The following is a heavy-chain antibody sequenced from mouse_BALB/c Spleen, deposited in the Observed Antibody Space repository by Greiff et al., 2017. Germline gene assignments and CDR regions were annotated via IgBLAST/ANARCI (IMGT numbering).Heavy chain of an antibody. CDR1: GFSLTSYD. V-gene: IGHV2-9-2*01. Sequence: VQGVESGPGLVAPSQSLSITCTVSGFSLTSYDISWIRQPPGKGLEWLGVIWTGGGTNYNSAFMSRLSISKDNSKSQVFLKMNSLQTDDTAIYYCVRDREYGNYDYWGQGTTLTVSS. J-gene: IGHJ2*01. CDR3: VRDREYGNYDY. CDR2: IWTGGGT. D-gene: IGHD2-10*02.